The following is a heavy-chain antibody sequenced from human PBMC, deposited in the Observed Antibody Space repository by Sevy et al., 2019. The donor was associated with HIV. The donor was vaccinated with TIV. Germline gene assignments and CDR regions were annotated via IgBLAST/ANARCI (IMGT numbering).Heavy chain of an antibody. J-gene: IGHJ4*02. Sequence: GGSLRLSCAASGFTFSSYAMHWVRQAPGKGLEWVAVISYDGSNKYYADSVKGRFTISRDNSKNTLYLQMNSLRAEDTAVYYCARDEYYDSSEQLIDYWGQGTLVTVSS. CDR1: GFTFSSYA. D-gene: IGHD3-22*01. CDR2: ISYDGSNK. V-gene: IGHV3-30-3*01. CDR3: ARDEYYDSSEQLIDY.